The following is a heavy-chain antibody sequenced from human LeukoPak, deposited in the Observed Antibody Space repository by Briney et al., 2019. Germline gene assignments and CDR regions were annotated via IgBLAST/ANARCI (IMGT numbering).Heavy chain of an antibody. CDR3: TTVLYSSNLAWFDP. J-gene: IGHJ2*01. D-gene: IGHD6-13*01. V-gene: IGHV1-24*01. CDR2: FDPEAGET. Sequence: ASVRVSCKVSGYTVPELSMNWVRQAPGKGLEWMGGFDPEAGETIYAQKFKGRFTMTEDSSINIAYMELSSLRSEDTAVYYCTTVLYSSNLAWFDPWGRGTLVTVSS. CDR1: GYTVPELS.